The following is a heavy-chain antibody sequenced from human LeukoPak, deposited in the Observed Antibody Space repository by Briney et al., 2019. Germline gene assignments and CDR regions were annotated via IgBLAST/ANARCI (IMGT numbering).Heavy chain of an antibody. CDR3: ARSLRDGYNLYY. CDR2: ISYDGSNK. CDR1: GFTFSSYG. V-gene: IGHV3-30*03. Sequence: GRSLRLSCAASGFTFSSYGMHWVRQAPGKGLEWVAVISYDGSNKYYADSVKGRFTISRDNSKNTLYLQMNSLRAEDTAVYYCARSLRDGYNLYYWGQGTLVTVSS. D-gene: IGHD5-24*01. J-gene: IGHJ4*02.